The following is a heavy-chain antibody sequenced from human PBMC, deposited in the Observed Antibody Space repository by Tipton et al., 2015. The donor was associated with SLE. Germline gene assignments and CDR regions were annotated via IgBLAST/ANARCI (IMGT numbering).Heavy chain of an antibody. J-gene: IGHJ6*03. CDR3: ARYRLGILYSYYYMDV. CDR1: GFTFSSYE. CDR2: VSRSGGTI. Sequence: SLRLSCAASGFTFSSYEMNWVRQAPGKGLEWVSYVSRSGGTIYYADSVKGRFTISRGNAWSSLYLQMNSLRAEDTAVYYCARYRLGILYSYYYMDVWGKGTTVTVSS. V-gene: IGHV3-48*03. D-gene: IGHD1-14*01.